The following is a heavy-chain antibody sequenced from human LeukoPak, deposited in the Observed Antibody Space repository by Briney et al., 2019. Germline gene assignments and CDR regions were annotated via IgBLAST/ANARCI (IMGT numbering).Heavy chain of an antibody. Sequence: GGSLRLSCAASGFTFSSYGMHWVRQAPGKGLEWVAVIWYDGSNKYYADSVKGRFTISRDNSKNTLYLQMNSLRAEDTAVYYCAKDYYGSGSLFDYWGQGTLVTVSS. V-gene: IGHV3-30*02. CDR1: GFTFSSYG. D-gene: IGHD3-10*01. J-gene: IGHJ4*02. CDR3: AKDYYGSGSLFDY. CDR2: IWYDGSNK.